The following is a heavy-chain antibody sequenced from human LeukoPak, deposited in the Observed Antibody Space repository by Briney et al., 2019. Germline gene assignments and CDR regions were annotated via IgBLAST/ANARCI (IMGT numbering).Heavy chain of an antibody. D-gene: IGHD5-18*01. V-gene: IGHV4-59*11. CDR2: IYYSGST. CDR3: ASQGYRYGYAWFDP. CDR1: GGSISSHY. Sequence: PSETLSLTCTVSGGSISSHYWSWIRQPPGKGLEWIGYIYYSGSTNYDPSLKSRVTISVDTSKNQFSLKLSSVTAADTAVYYCASQGYRYGYAWFDPWGQGTLVTVSS. J-gene: IGHJ5*02.